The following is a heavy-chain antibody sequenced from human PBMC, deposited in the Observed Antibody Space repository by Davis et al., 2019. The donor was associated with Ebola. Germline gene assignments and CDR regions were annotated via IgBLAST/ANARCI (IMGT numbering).Heavy chain of an antibody. D-gene: IGHD3-22*01. V-gene: IGHV3-66*01. CDR3: ARVPAGHYYDSSGYYMRYYGMDV. CDR1: GFTFSSYA. Sequence: GGSLRLSCAASGFTFSSYAMSWVRQAPGKGLEWVSVIYSGGSTYYADSVKGRFTISRDNSKNTLYLQMNSLRAEDTAVYYCARVPAGHYYDSSGYYMRYYGMDVWGQGTTVTVSS. J-gene: IGHJ6*02. CDR2: IYSGGST.